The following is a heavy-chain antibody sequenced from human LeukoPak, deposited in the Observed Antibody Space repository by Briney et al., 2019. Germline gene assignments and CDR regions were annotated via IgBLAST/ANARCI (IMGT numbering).Heavy chain of an antibody. CDR2: ISGYNGNT. J-gene: IGHJ4*02. V-gene: IGHV1-18*01. D-gene: IGHD6-13*01. CDR3: ARGTAAAKIDY. CDR1: GYTFTSYG. Sequence: ASVKVSCKASGYTFTSYGISWVRQAPGQGLEWMGWISGYNGNTNYAQKFQGRVTMTTDTSTTTAYMDVRSLRSDDTAVYYCARGTAAAKIDYWGQGTLVTVSS.